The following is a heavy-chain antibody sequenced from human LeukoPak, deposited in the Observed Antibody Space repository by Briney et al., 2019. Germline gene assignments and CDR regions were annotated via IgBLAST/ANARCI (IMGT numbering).Heavy chain of an antibody. D-gene: IGHD2-2*01. Sequence: SVKVSCKASGGTFSSYAISWVRQAPGQGLEWMGGIIPIFGTANYAQKFQGRVTITADESASTAYMELSSLRSEDTAVYYCARDVVPAATFQGFDPWGQGTLVTVSS. CDR2: IIPIFGTA. CDR1: GGTFSSYA. V-gene: IGHV1-69*13. CDR3: ARDVVPAATFQGFDP. J-gene: IGHJ5*02.